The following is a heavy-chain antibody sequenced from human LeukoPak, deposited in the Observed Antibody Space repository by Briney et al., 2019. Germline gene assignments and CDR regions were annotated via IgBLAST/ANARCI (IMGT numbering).Heavy chain of an antibody. V-gene: IGHV4-4*07. CDR3: ARDAIVFLEWPRGWFDP. CDR2: IYTSGST. J-gene: IGHJ5*02. Sequence: SETLSLTCTVSGGSISSYYWSWIRQPAGKGLEWIGRIYTSGSTNYNTSLKSRVTISVDKSKNQFSLKLSSVTAADTAVYYCARDAIVFLEWPRGWFDPWGQGTLVTVSS. D-gene: IGHD3-3*01. CDR1: GGSISSYY.